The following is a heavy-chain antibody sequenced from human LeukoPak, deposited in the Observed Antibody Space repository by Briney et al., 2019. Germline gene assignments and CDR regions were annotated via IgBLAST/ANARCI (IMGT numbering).Heavy chain of an antibody. CDR3: ARSITMIVVVSDYFDY. D-gene: IGHD3-22*01. Sequence: ASVKVSCKASGYTFTGYYMHWVRQAPGQGLEWMGWINPNSGGTSYAQKFQGRVTMTRDMSTSTVYMELSSLRSEDTAVYYCARSITMIVVVSDYFDYWGQGTLVTVSS. V-gene: IGHV1-2*02. CDR2: INPNSGGT. J-gene: IGHJ4*02. CDR1: GYTFTGYY.